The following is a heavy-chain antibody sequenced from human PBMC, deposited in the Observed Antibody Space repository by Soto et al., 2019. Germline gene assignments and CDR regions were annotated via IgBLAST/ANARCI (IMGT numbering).Heavy chain of an antibody. CDR2: ISGASTHI. CDR3: ARRAYQLLRNDAFDF. V-gene: IGHV3-48*04. Sequence: EVQLVESGGGLVQPRGSLSLSCAASGFTFTSHSMNWVRQAPGKGLEWISYISGASTHIYYADSVKGRFTISRDNAKNSLYLQMNSLRAEDTAVYYCARRAYQLLRNDAFDFWGQGTMVPVSS. CDR1: GFTFTSHS. D-gene: IGHD2-2*01. J-gene: IGHJ3*01.